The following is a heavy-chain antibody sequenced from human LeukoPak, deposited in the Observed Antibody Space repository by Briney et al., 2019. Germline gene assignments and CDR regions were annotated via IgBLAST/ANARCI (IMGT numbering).Heavy chain of an antibody. CDR1: GGTFSNYA. Sequence: SVKVSCKASGGTFSNYAFSWVRQAPGQGLEWMGGIIPIFRTTNYAEQFQDRVTITTDESTNTAYLDLSSLRSEDTAVYYCAKDDGSATMGLDSWGQGTLVSVSS. J-gene: IGHJ5*01. D-gene: IGHD1-26*01. CDR2: IIPIFRTT. V-gene: IGHV1-69*05. CDR3: AKDDGSATMGLDS.